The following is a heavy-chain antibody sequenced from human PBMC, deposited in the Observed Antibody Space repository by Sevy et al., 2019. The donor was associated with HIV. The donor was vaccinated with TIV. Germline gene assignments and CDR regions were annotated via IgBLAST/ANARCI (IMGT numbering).Heavy chain of an antibody. CDR2: IYHSGST. D-gene: IGHD2-8*01. V-gene: IGHV4-38-2*02. CDR1: GYSISSGYY. CDR3: ARDLGVESYYYYYGMDV. Sequence: SETLSLTCAVSGYSISSGYYWGWIRQPPGKGLKWIGSIYHSGSTYYNPSLKSRVTISVDTSKNQFSLKLSSVTAADTAVYYCARDLGVESYYYYYGMDVWGQGTTVTVSS. J-gene: IGHJ6*02.